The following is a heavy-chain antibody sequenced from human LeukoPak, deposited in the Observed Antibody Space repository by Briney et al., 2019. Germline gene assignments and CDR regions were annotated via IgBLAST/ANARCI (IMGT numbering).Heavy chain of an antibody. CDR3: ARGGLPIYYYYMDV. CDR2: INPSGGST. CDR1: GYTFTSYY. D-gene: IGHD4-11*01. Sequence: ASVKVSCKASGYTFTSYYIHWVRQAPGQGLEWMGIINPSGGSTSYAQKFQGRVTMTRDTSTSTAYMELSRLGSDDTAVYYCARGGLPIYYYYMDVWGKGTTVTVSS. V-gene: IGHV1-46*01. J-gene: IGHJ6*03.